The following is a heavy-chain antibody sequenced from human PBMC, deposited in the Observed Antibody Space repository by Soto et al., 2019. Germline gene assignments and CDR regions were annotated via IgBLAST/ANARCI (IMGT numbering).Heavy chain of an antibody. V-gene: IGHV1-8*01. CDR2: MNPSNGNA. Sequence: ASVKVSCKASGYTLITYDINWVRQATGQGLEWMGWMNPSNGNAGYAQKFQGRLTMTRNTSISTAYMELSSLRAEDTAVYYCARGRQWLVGYNWFDPWGQGTLVTVSS. D-gene: IGHD6-19*01. CDR3: ARGRQWLVGYNWFDP. J-gene: IGHJ5*02. CDR1: GYTLITYD.